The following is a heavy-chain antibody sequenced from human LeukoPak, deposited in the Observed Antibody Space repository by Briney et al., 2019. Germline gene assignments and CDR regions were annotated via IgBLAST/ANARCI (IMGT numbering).Heavy chain of an antibody. D-gene: IGHD3-16*01. V-gene: IGHV4-59*11. Sequence: SETLSLTCTVSGASISSHYWSWIRQPPGKGLEWIGYISYSGSSDYNPSLKSRVTISVDTSKNQFSLRLSSVTAADTAVYYCASGGYDYYGMDVWGQGTTVTVSS. CDR1: GASISSHY. CDR3: ASGGYDYYGMDV. CDR2: ISYSGSS. J-gene: IGHJ6*02.